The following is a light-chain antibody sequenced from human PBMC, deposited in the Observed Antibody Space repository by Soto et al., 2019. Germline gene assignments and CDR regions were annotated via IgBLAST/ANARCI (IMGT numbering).Light chain of an antibody. CDR3: QQSYRTPPLT. CDR1: QSVSSY. Sequence: DIQMTQSPSPLSASVGDRVDITCRTSQSVSSYLNWYQAKPGKAPKLLIYEASSLESGVPSRFSGSRSGTDFTLTISSLQPEDSATYYCQQSYRTPPLTFGPGTRVDI. V-gene: IGKV1-39*01. J-gene: IGKJ3*01. CDR2: EAS.